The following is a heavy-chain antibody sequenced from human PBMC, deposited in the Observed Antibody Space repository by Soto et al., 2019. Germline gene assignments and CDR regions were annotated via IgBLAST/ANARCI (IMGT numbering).Heavy chain of an antibody. Sequence: SATLAITCTVSGGSISSYYWSWIRQPPGKGLEWIGYIYYSGSTNYNPSLKSRVTISVDTSKNQFSLRLSSVTAADTAVYYCARVVRPGYSYGFYDYWGQGTLVTVSS. CDR2: IYYSGST. CDR1: GGSISSYY. J-gene: IGHJ4*02. V-gene: IGHV4-59*01. D-gene: IGHD5-18*01. CDR3: ARVVRPGYSYGFYDY.